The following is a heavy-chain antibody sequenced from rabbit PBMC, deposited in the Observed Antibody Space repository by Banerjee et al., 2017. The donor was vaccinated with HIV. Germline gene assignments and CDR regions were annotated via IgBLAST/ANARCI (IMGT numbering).Heavy chain of an antibody. D-gene: IGHD1-1*01. J-gene: IGHJ4*01. CDR1: GFSFSNKYV. CDR2: INTSSGNT. V-gene: IGHV1S45*01. Sequence: QEQLEESGGDLVKPEGSLTLTCTASGFSFSNKYVMCWVRQAPGKGLEWIACINTSSGNTVYANWAKGRFTISKTSSTTVTLQMTSLTAADTATYFCAKTTSTVYWYFTLWGPGTLVTVS. CDR3: AKTTSTVYWYFTL.